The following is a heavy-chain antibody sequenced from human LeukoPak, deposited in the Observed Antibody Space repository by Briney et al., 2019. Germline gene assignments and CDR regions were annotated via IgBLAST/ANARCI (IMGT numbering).Heavy chain of an antibody. D-gene: IGHD3-22*01. Sequence: SETLSLTCTVSGGSVSSGSYYWSWIRQPPGKGLEWIGYIYYSGSTNYNPSLKSRVTISVDTSKNQFSLKLSSVTAADTAVYYCARGSDPYYYDSSGYSLDYWGQGTLVTVSS. V-gene: IGHV4-61*01. CDR3: ARGSDPYYYDSSGYSLDY. CDR2: IYYSGST. J-gene: IGHJ4*02. CDR1: GGSVSSGSYY.